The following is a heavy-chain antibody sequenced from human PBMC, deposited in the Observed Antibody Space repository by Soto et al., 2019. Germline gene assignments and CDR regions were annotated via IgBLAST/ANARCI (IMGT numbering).Heavy chain of an antibody. Sequence: ASGPTLVNPTQTLTLTCTFSGFSLSSKGMHVSWIRQPPGKALEWLARIDWDDDKFYSPSLRTRLTISKDTSKNQVVLTMTNVDPKDTATYYCARSPGGFTVATYFFDYWGQGTLVTVSS. CDR2: IDWDDDK. V-gene: IGHV2-70*04. CDR1: GFSLSSKGMH. J-gene: IGHJ4*02. CDR3: ARSPGGFTVATYFFDY. D-gene: IGHD4-17*01.